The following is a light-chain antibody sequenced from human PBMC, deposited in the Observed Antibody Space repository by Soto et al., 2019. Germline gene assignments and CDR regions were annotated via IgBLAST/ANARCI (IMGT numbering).Light chain of an antibody. V-gene: IGKV3-20*01. J-gene: IGKJ1*01. CDR1: QSVSNNY. CDR3: QQYGSSGT. Sequence: VLTQSPGTLSGSPGERATLSFMASQSVSNNYLAWYQQKPGQAPRLLIYGASNRATGIPDRFSGSGSGTDFTLTISRLEPEDFAVYYCQQYGSSGTFGQGTKVDI. CDR2: GAS.